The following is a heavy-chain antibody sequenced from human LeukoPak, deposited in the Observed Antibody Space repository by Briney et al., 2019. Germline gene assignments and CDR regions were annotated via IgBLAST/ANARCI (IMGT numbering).Heavy chain of an antibody. CDR3: VRERVGYDTSGRGPRFDC. CDR2: IYSSGDT. CDR1: GGSISNYY. J-gene: IGHJ4*02. V-gene: IGHV4-4*07. D-gene: IGHD3-22*01. Sequence: NPSETLSLTCAVSGGSISNYYWSWVRQPAGKGLEWIGRIYSSGDTNYNLSLTSRVTISVDKSKNQLSLKLSSVTPADTAVYYCVRERVGYDTSGRGPRFDCWGQGILVTVSS.